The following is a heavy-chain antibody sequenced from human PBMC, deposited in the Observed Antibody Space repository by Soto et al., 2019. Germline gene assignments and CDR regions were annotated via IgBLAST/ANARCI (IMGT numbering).Heavy chain of an antibody. Sequence: PSETLSLTCTVSGGSINNYYWSWIRQPPGKGVEWIGYIYYSGSTNFNPSLKSRVTISVDTSKNQFSLKLSSVTAADTAVYYCARGAENYYGSGSYGGYYYYGMDVWGQGTTVTVS. J-gene: IGHJ6*02. V-gene: IGHV4-59*12. CDR1: GGSINNYY. D-gene: IGHD3-10*01. CDR3: ARGAENYYGSGSYGGYYYYGMDV. CDR2: IYYSGST.